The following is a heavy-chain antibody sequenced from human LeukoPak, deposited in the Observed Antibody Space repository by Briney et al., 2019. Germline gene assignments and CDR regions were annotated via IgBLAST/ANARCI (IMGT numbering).Heavy chain of an antibody. CDR3: ARWASGWYYYFDY. V-gene: IGHV1-8*03. CDR1: GYTFTSYD. J-gene: IGHJ4*02. D-gene: IGHD6-19*01. CDR2: MSPNSGNT. Sequence: GASVKVSCKASGYTFTSYDITWVRQATGQGLEWMGWMSPNSGNTGYAQKFQGRVTITRNTSISTAYMELSSLRSEDTAVYYCARWASGWYYYFDYWGQGTLVTVSS.